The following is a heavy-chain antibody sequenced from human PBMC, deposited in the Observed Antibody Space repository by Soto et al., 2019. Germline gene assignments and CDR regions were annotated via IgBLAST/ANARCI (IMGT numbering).Heavy chain of an antibody. D-gene: IGHD3-10*01. Sequence: SVKVSCKASGGTFSSYAISWVRQAPGQGLEWMGGIIPIFGTANYAQKFQGRVTITADESTSTAYMELSSLRSEDTAVYYCAREGDYYGSGSYWYYYYGMDVWGQGTTVTVSS. J-gene: IGHJ6*02. CDR1: GGTFSSYA. V-gene: IGHV1-69*13. CDR2: IIPIFGTA. CDR3: AREGDYYGSGSYWYYYYGMDV.